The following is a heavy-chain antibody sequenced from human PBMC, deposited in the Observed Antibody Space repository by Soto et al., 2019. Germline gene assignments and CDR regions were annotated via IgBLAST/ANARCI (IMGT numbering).Heavy chain of an antibody. CDR1: GYTFTSYY. CDR2: INPSGGST. Sequence: ASVKVSCKASGYTFTSYYMHWVRQAPGQGLEWIGIINPSGGSTNYAQKFQERVTITRDTSTSTAYMELSSLRSEDTAVYYCAAATYYYDAYYYYGMDVWGQGTTVTVSS. J-gene: IGHJ6*02. CDR3: AAATYYYDAYYYYGMDV. D-gene: IGHD3-22*01. V-gene: IGHV1-46*01.